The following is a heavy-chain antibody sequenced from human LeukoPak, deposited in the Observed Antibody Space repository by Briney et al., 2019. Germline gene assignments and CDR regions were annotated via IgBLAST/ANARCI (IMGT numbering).Heavy chain of an antibody. D-gene: IGHD4-23*01. CDR1: GYIFTSYG. V-gene: IGHV1-18*01. CDR3: ATDYGGHYYYGMDV. Sequence: ASVTVSCKASGYIFTSYGISWVRQAPGQGLEWMGWISAYKGNTNYAQKLQGRVTMTTDTSTSTAHMELRSLRSDDTAVYYCATDYGGHYYYGMDVWGQGTTVTVSS. J-gene: IGHJ6*02. CDR2: ISAYKGNT.